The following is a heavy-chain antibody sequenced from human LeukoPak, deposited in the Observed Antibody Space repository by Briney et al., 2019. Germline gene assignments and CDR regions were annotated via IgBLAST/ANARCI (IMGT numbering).Heavy chain of an antibody. J-gene: IGHJ6*02. Sequence: GESLKISCQGSGYSFTDYWIGWVRQMPGKGREWMGIIFPDDSDTKYSPSFQGQVTISVDKSISTAYLQWSSLKASDSAMYYCARPGLAGCIGGRCFTSFHYYGMDVWGQGTTVAVSS. V-gene: IGHV5-51*01. CDR2: IFPDDSDT. CDR3: ARPGLAGCIGGRCFTSFHYYGMDV. D-gene: IGHD2-15*01. CDR1: GYSFTDYW.